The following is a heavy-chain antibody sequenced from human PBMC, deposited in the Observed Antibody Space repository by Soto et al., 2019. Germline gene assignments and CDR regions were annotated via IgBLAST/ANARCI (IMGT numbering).Heavy chain of an antibody. D-gene: IGHD3-3*01. CDR1: GGSITNYY. Sequence: SETLSLTCTVSGGSITNYYWSWVRQPPGKRLEYIGYMYYSGNTYYNPSLKSRVTISGDASKNQFSLKLRSVTAADTAVYYCVGGLSEWGRIDFCSQGTLVTVS. CDR2: MYYSGNT. CDR3: VGGLSEWGRIDF. V-gene: IGHV4-59*01. J-gene: IGHJ4*02.